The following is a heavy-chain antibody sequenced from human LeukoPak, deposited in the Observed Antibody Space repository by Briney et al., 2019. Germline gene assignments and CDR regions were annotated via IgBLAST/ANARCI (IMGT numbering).Heavy chain of an antibody. CDR2: INHSGST. CDR3: ARDLRGGYYDSSGYYGDYYYYYMDV. Sequence: SETLSLTCAVYGGSFSGYYWSWIRQPPGKGLEWIGEINHSGSTNYNPSLKSRVTISVDTSKNQFSLKLSSVTAADTAVYYCARDLRGGYYDSSGYYGDYYYYYMDVWGKGTTVTVSS. V-gene: IGHV4-34*01. CDR1: GGSFSGYY. D-gene: IGHD3-22*01. J-gene: IGHJ6*03.